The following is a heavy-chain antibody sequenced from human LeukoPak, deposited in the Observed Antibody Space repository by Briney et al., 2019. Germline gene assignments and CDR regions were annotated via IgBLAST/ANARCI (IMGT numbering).Heavy chain of an antibody. CDR3: ARGVSISSSWYNDI. J-gene: IGHJ3*02. CDR2: ISGSGGST. Sequence: SGGSLRLSCAASGFTFSSYAMSWVRQAPGKGLEWVSAISGSGGSTYYADSVKGRFTISRDNSRNTLYLQMNSLRAEDTAVYYCARGVSISSSWYNDIWGQGTMVTVSS. D-gene: IGHD6-13*01. CDR1: GFTFSSYA. V-gene: IGHV3-23*01.